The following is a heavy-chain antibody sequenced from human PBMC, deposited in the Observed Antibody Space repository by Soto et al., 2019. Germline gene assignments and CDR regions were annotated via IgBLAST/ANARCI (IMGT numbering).Heavy chain of an antibody. J-gene: IGHJ6*02. CDR2: ISYDGSNK. CDR3: AKDYSTSPFYGMDV. V-gene: IGHV3-30*18. Sequence: QVQLVESGGGVVQPGRSLRLSCAASGFTFSSYGMHWVRQAPGKGLEWVAVISYDGSNKYYADSVKGRFTISRDNSKNTLYLQMNSLRAEDTAVYYCAKDYSTSPFYGMDVWGQGTTVTVSS. CDR1: GFTFSSYG. D-gene: IGHD4-4*01.